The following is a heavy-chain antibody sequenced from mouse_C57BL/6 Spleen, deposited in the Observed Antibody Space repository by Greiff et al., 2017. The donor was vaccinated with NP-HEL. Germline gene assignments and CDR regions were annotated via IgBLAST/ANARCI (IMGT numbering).Heavy chain of an antibody. Sequence: VKLMESGPELVKPGASVKISCKASGYAFSSSWMNWVKQRPGKGLEWIGRIYPGDGDTNYNGKFKGKATLTADKSSSTAYMQLSSLTSEDSAVYFCAREGDDGSYWGQGTTLTVSS. CDR2: IYPGDGDT. D-gene: IGHD2-3*01. CDR1: GYAFSSSW. J-gene: IGHJ2*01. V-gene: IGHV1-82*01. CDR3: AREGDDGSY.